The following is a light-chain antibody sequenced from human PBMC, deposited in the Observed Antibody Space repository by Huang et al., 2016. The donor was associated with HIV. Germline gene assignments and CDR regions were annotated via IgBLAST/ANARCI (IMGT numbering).Light chain of an antibody. J-gene: IGKJ4*01. V-gene: IGKV3-15*01. Sequence: EIVMTQSPATLSVSAGERATLSCWASQSVSSDLAWYQQKPGQPPRLLIHGASTRATGIPARFSGSGSGTEFTLTISNLQSEDFAVYYCQQYKNWPPLTFGGGTKVEIK. CDR1: QSVSSD. CDR3: QQYKNWPPLT. CDR2: GAS.